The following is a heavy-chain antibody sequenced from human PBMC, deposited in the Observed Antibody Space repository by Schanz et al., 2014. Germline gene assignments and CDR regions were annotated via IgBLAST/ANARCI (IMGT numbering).Heavy chain of an antibody. Sequence: VQLLESGGGLVEPGGSLRLSCAASGFTFSDYYMSWIRQAPGKGLEWVSYVSSSSSYTHYADSVKGRFTISRDNAKNSLYLQMSSLRAEDTAVYYCAKSLESCPGGRCSRGYFDYWGQGTLVTVSS. CDR3: AKSLESCPGGRCSRGYFDY. J-gene: IGHJ4*02. CDR1: GFTFSDYY. V-gene: IGHV3-11*03. D-gene: IGHD2-8*02. CDR2: VSSSSSYT.